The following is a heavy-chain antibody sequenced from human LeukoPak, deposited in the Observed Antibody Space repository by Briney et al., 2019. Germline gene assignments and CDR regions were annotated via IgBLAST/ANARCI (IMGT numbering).Heavy chain of an antibody. CDR2: ISSSSTI. D-gene: IGHD3-9*01. CDR1: GFTFISYS. Sequence: PGGSLRLSCAASGFTFISYSMNWVRQAPGKGLEWVSYISSSSTIYYADSVKGRFTISRDNAKNSLYLQMNSLRDEDTAVYYCARDLTSGYWGQGTLVTVSS. CDR3: ARDLTSGY. V-gene: IGHV3-48*02. J-gene: IGHJ4*02.